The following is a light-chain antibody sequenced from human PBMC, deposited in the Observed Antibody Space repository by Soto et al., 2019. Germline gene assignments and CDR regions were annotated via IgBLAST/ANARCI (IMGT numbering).Light chain of an antibody. CDR3: QQYKSYPWT. V-gene: IGKV1-5*03. Sequence: DIQMTQSPSTLSASVGDRVTITCRASQSISSWLAWYQQKPGKAPKLLIYKASSLESGVPSRFSGSGSGTEFTLTISSLHPDDFATYYCQQYKSYPWTFGQGTKGEI. CDR2: KAS. CDR1: QSISSW. J-gene: IGKJ1*01.